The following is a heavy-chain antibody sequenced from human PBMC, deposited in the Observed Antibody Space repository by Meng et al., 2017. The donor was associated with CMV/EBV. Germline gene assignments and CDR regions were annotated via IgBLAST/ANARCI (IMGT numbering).Heavy chain of an antibody. CDR1: GYTFTSYY. V-gene: IGHV1-46*01. Sequence: QVELVQSEVEEKKPWASVNVSCKASGYTFTSYYMHWLRQAPGQGLEWMGIINPSGGSTSYAQKFQGRVTMTRDTSTSTVYMELSSLRSEDTAVYFCARESSYDFSHDYWGQGTLVTVSS. CDR2: INPSGGST. CDR3: ARESSYDFSHDY. D-gene: IGHD3-3*01. J-gene: IGHJ4*02.